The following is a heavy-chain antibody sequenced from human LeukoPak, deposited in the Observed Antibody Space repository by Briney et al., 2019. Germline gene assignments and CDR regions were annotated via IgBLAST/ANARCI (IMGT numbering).Heavy chain of an antibody. CDR1: GFTLSNYW. J-gene: IGHJ4*02. Sequence: GGSLRLSCAASGFTLSNYWMTWVRQAPGKGLEWVANINQDGSQKYYVDSVKGRFTISRDNAKDSLFLQLNSLRAEDTAAYYCASGTSTFGYWGQGTLVTVSS. CDR3: ASGTSTFGY. D-gene: IGHD2/OR15-2a*01. V-gene: IGHV3-7*02. CDR2: INQDGSQK.